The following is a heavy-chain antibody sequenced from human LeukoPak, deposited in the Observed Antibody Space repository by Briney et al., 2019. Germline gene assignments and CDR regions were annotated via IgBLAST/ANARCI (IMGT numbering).Heavy chain of an antibody. V-gene: IGHV4-61*01. CDR3: VRETATYYYDSRGYYRQIEVFDI. J-gene: IGHJ3*02. CDR2: VYYSGRT. Sequence: SETLSLTCSVSGDSVRSDSHYWSWIRQPPGKGLEWIGNVYYSGRTAYNPSLKSRVTISVVISKNQFSLQLNSVTAADTAVYYCVRETATYYYDSRGYYRQIEVFDIWGQGTPVIVSS. CDR1: GDSVRSDSHY. D-gene: IGHD3-22*01.